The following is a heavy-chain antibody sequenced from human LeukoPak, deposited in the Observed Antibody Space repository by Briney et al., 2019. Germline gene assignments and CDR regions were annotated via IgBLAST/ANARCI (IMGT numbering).Heavy chain of an antibody. D-gene: IGHD3-16*01. CDR2: IYYSGST. Sequence: PSETLSLTCTVSGGSISSSSYYRGWLRQPPGKGLEWIGSIYYSGSTYYNPSLKSRVTISVDTSKNQFSLKLSSVTAADTAVYYCARHLGPLFDPWGQGTLVTVSS. V-gene: IGHV4-39*01. J-gene: IGHJ5*02. CDR1: GGSISSSSYY. CDR3: ARHLGPLFDP.